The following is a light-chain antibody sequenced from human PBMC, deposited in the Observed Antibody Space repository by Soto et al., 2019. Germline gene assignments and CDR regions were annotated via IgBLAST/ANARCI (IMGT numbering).Light chain of an antibody. CDR3: QRYNGT. J-gene: IGKJ5*01. V-gene: IGKV1-5*03. CDR2: KAS. CDR1: QSISSW. Sequence: DIQMTQSPSTRSASVGDRVTITCRASQSISSWLAWYQQKPGKAPKLLIYKASNLQSGVPSRFSGSGSATEYTLTISSLQPDDSATYYCQRYNGTFGQGTRLEIK.